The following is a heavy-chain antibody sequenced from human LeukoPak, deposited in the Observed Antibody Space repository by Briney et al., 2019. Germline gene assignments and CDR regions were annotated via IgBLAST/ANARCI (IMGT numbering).Heavy chain of an antibody. V-gene: IGHV3-74*01. CDR3: ARYSSSSGGASYYLDY. CDR1: GFTLRNYW. Sequence: PGGSLRLSCTGSGFTLRNYWMHWVRQVSGKRLVWVSRISGDGSVTNYADSVQGRFTISRDNAENILYLQINNLRSEDTAVYYCARYSSSSGGASYYLDYWGHGTLVTVSS. CDR2: ISGDGSVT. D-gene: IGHD6-6*01. J-gene: IGHJ4*01.